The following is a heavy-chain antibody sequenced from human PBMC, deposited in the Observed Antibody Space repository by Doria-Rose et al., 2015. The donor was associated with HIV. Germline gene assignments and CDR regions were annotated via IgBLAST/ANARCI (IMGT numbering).Heavy chain of an antibody. D-gene: IGHD3-16*01. CDR3: VMMPHY. CDR1: GASISSDNY. J-gene: IGHJ4*02. V-gene: IGHV4-38-2*02. CDR2: YYSSGRI. Sequence: QVQLQESGPGLVKPSETLSLTCTVSGASISSDNYWGWIRQPPGKGLEWIGSYYSSGRIYYNPSLKSRVTISADTSKNQFSLNLSSLTAADTAVYYCVMMPHYWGQGTLVTVS.